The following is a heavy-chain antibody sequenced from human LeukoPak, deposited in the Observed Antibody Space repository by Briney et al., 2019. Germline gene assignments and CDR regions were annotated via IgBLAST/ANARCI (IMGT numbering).Heavy chain of an antibody. D-gene: IGHD2-21*01. CDR2: INPDSGGT. CDR3: ARVGDTPFDY. Sequence: ASVKVSCKASGYTFTGYYMHWVRQAPGQGLGWMGWINPDSGGTNYAQNFQGWVTMTRDTSISTAYMELSRLRSDDTAVYYCARVGDTPFDYWGQGTLVTVSS. CDR1: GYTFTGYY. V-gene: IGHV1-2*04. J-gene: IGHJ4*02.